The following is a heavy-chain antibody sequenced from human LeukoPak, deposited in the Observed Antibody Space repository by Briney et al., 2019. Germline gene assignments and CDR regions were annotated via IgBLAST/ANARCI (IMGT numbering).Heavy chain of an antibody. Sequence: ASVKVSCKASGYTFSRYGITWVRQAPRQGLEWMGWISTYNGNTKYTHKLQARITMTTDTSTNTAYMELRSLRSDDTALYYCARVWLGNAFDIWGQGTMVTVSS. D-gene: IGHD6-19*01. J-gene: IGHJ3*02. CDR1: GYTFSRYG. CDR3: ARVWLGNAFDI. CDR2: ISTYNGNT. V-gene: IGHV1-18*01.